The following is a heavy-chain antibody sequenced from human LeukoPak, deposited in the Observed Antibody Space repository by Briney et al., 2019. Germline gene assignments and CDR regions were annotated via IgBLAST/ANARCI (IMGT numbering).Heavy chain of an antibody. Sequence: VKVSCKASGYTFTGYYMHWVRQAPGQGLEWMGWINPNSGGTNYAQKFQGRVTMTRDTSISTAYMELSRLRSDDTAVYYCAREPVVVPAAKAGFDYWGQGTLVTVSS. CDR3: AREPVVVPAAKAGFDY. V-gene: IGHV1-2*02. D-gene: IGHD2-2*01. CDR2: INPNSGGT. J-gene: IGHJ4*02. CDR1: GYTFTGYY.